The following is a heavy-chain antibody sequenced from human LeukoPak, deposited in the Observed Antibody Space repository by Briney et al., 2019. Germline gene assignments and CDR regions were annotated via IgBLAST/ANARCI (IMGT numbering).Heavy chain of an antibody. CDR3: ARERLITIFGVVTISAGMDV. Sequence: ASVKVSCKASGYTFTGYYMHWVRQAPGQGLEWMGRVNPNSGRTNYAQKFQGRVTMPRDTSVSTAYMELSRLRSDDTAVYYCARERLITIFGVVTISAGMDVWGKGTTVTVSS. J-gene: IGHJ6*04. V-gene: IGHV1-2*06. CDR2: VNPNSGRT. CDR1: GYTFTGYY. D-gene: IGHD3-3*01.